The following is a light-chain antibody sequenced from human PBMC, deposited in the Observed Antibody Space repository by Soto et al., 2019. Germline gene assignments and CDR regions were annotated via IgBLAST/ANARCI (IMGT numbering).Light chain of an antibody. Sequence: QTVVTQEPSFSVSPGGTVTLTCGLSSGSVSTSYYPSWYQQTPGQAPRTLIDSTNTRSSGVPDRFSGSILGNKAALPITGAQADDVSDYYCVLYMGIGIRVLGGGTQLTVL. CDR1: SGSVSTSYY. V-gene: IGLV8-61*01. J-gene: IGLJ3*02. CDR2: STN. CDR3: VLYMGIGIRV.